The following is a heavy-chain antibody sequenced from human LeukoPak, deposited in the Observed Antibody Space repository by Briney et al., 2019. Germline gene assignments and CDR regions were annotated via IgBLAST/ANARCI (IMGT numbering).Heavy chain of an antibody. V-gene: IGHV1-18*01. CDR2: ISTYNGNT. J-gene: IGHJ4*02. D-gene: IGHD3-22*01. CDR1: GYTFTSNG. Sequence: GASVKVSCKASGYTFTSNGISWVRQAPGQGLEWVGWISTYNGNTNYAQKFQDRVTLTTDTSTSTAYMELRSLRSDDTAIYYCARAPLSPYHYDPQRPKGYFDYWGQGTLVTVSS. CDR3: ARAPLSPYHYDPQRPKGYFDY.